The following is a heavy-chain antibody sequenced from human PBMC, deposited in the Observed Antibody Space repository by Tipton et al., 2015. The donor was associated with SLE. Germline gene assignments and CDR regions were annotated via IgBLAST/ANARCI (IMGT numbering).Heavy chain of an antibody. D-gene: IGHD6-19*01. CDR3: TTFSSGWYYYYYGMDV. J-gene: IGHJ6*02. Sequence: SLRLSCAASGFTFNNAWMNWVRQAPGKGLEWVGRIKSKTDGGTTDYAAPVKGRFTISRDDSKNTLYLQMNSLKTEDTAVYYCTTFSSGWYYYYYGMDVWGQGTTVTVSS. CDR2: IKSKTDGGTT. V-gene: IGHV3-15*01. CDR1: GFTFNNAW.